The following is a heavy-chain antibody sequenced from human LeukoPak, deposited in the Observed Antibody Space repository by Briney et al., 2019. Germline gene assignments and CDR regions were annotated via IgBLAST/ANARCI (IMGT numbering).Heavy chain of an antibody. CDR2: IYYSGST. CDR1: GGSISSSSYY. Sequence: PSETLSLTCTVSGGSISSSSYYWGWIRQPPGKGLEWIGSIYYSGSTYYNPSLKSRVTISVDTSKNQFSLKLSSVTAADTAVYYCASAKRRYCSSTSCPRVFAFDIWGQGTMVTVSS. V-gene: IGHV4-39*01. D-gene: IGHD2-2*01. CDR3: ASAKRRYCSSTSCPRVFAFDI. J-gene: IGHJ3*02.